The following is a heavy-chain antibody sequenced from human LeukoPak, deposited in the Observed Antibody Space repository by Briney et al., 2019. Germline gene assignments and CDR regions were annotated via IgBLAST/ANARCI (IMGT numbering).Heavy chain of an antibody. CDR1: GASISSFKW. D-gene: IGHD1-1*01. CDR2: IHQSGST. J-gene: IGHJ2*01. V-gene: IGHV4-4*02. Sequence: SETLSLTCTVSGASISSFKWWSWVRQPPGKSLEWIGEIHQSGSTNYNPSLKSRVIMSLDTSKNQLSLMVSSVTAADTAVYHCARVATTPRYFDLWGRGTLVTVSS. CDR3: ARVATTPRYFDL.